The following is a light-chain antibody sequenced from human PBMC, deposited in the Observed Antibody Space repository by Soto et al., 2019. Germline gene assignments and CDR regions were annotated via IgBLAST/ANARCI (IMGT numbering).Light chain of an antibody. CDR3: SSYTSSNTGV. V-gene: IGLV2-14*01. Sequence: QSALTQPASVSGSPGQSITISCTGTSSDVGDYNYVSWYQQHPGKDPKLMIYEVSNRPSGVSTRFSGSKSGNTASLTISGLQAEDEADDYCSSYTSSNTGVFGGGTKLTVL. CDR1: SSDVGDYNY. CDR2: EVS. J-gene: IGLJ3*02.